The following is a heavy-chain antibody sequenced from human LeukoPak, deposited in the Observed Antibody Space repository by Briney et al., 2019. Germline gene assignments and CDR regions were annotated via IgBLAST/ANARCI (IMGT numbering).Heavy chain of an antibody. D-gene: IGHD1-26*01. V-gene: IGHV4-61*01. Sequence: SETLSLTCTVSGGSVSSGSYYWSWIRQPPGKGLEWIGYIYYSGSTNYNPSLKSRVTISVDTSRNQFSLKLSSVTAADTAVYYCARNRGYSGSYDYWGQGTLVIVSS. CDR2: IYYSGST. CDR3: ARNRGYSGSYDY. CDR1: GGSVSSGSYY. J-gene: IGHJ4*02.